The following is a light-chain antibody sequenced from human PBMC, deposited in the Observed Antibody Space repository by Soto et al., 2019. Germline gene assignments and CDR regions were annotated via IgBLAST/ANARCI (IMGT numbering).Light chain of an antibody. CDR2: GSS. V-gene: IGKV3-20*01. CDR1: QSIRSNY. Sequence: EIVLTQSPGTLSLSPGQRANLSCRASQSIRSNYVAWYQQKPGQAPSLLIFGSSSTATGIPDRFSASGSGTEFTLTISRLEPEDFAVYYCQQYGYEPLTFGGGTKVEI. J-gene: IGKJ4*01. CDR3: QQYGYEPLT.